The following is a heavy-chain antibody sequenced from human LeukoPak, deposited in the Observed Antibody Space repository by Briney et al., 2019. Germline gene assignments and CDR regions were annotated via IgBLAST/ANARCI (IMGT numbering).Heavy chain of an antibody. CDR3: ARVGTYGSGSYLSWLDY. Sequence: SETLSLTCTVSGGSINFYYWSWIRQPPGKGLEWIGYIYYSGSTNYNPSLKSRVTISVDTSKNQFSLKLSSVTAADTAVYYCARVGTYGSGSYLSWLDYWGQGTLVTVSS. D-gene: IGHD3-10*01. CDR2: IYYSGST. V-gene: IGHV4-59*01. CDR1: GGSINFYY. J-gene: IGHJ4*02.